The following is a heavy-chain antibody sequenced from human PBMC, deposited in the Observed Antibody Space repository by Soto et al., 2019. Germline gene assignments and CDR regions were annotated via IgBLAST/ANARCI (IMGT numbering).Heavy chain of an antibody. CDR2: ISGSGGST. CDR3: AKSLGYCSSTSCYWDYYYGMDV. CDR1: GFTFSSYA. J-gene: IGHJ6*02. Sequence: GGSLRLSXAASGFTFSSYAMSWVRQAPGKGLEWVSAISGSGGSTYYADSVKGRFTISRDNSKNTLYLQMNSLRAEDTAVYYCAKSLGYCSSTSCYWDYYYGMDVWGQGTTVTVSS. D-gene: IGHD2-2*01. V-gene: IGHV3-23*01.